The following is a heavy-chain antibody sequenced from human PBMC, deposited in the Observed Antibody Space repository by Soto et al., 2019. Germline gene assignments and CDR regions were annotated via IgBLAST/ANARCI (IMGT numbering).Heavy chain of an antibody. CDR2: IIPIFGTA. V-gene: IGHV1-69*13. CDR3: ASWGVRGESGGMDV. J-gene: IGHJ6*02. D-gene: IGHD3-10*01. Sequence: ASVKVSCEASGGTFSSYAISWVRQAPGQGLEWMGGIIPIFGTANYAQKFQGRVTITADESTSTAYMELSSLRSEDTAVYYCASWGVRGESGGMDVWGQGTTVTVSS. CDR1: GGTFSSYA.